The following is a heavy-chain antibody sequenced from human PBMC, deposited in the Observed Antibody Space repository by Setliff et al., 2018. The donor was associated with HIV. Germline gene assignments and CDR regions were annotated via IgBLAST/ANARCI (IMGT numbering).Heavy chain of an antibody. D-gene: IGHD4-4*01. V-gene: IGHV4-34*01. CDR3: ARGRMATVLIRNWINP. Sequence: SETLSLTCAVYGGSLSGYYWTWIRQPPGKGLEWIGEINHSGSTNYNPSLKSRVTISIDTSKNQFSLKLSSVTAADTAMYYCARGRMATVLIRNWINPWGQGGLVTAPQ. CDR1: GGSLSGYY. J-gene: IGHJ5*02. CDR2: INHSGST.